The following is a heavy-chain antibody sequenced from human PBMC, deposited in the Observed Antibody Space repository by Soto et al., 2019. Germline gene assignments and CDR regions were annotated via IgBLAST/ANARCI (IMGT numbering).Heavy chain of an antibody. CDR2: INHSGNT. V-gene: IGHV4-34*01. J-gene: IGHJ6*02. Sequence: PSETLSLTCAVYGGSFSGYYWSWIRQSPGKGLEWIGEINHSGNTNYNPSLKSRVTISVDTSKNQFSLKLSSVTAADTAVYYCARRLYYDSSGFEGGGMDVWGQGTTVTVSS. CDR1: GGSFSGYY. CDR3: ARRLYYDSSGFEGGGMDV. D-gene: IGHD3-22*01.